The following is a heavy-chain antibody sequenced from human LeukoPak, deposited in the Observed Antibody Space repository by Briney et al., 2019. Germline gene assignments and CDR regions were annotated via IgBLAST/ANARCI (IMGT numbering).Heavy chain of an antibody. CDR1: GFTVSTVY. J-gene: IGHJ5*02. CDR3: AREGRSGSYLGRFDP. V-gene: IGHV3-11*05. Sequence: PGGSLRLSCAASGFTVSTVYMTWVRQAPGRGLEWVSYISTSVTYTEYADSVKGRFTISRDNAKNSLYLQMNSLRAEDTAVYYCAREGRSGSYLGRFDPWGQGTLVTVSS. CDR2: ISTSVTYT. D-gene: IGHD1-26*01.